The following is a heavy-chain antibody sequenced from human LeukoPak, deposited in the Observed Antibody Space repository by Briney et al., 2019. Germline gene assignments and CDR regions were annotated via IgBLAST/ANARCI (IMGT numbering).Heavy chain of an antibody. D-gene: IGHD6-13*01. V-gene: IGHV3-48*03. CDR1: GCTYSRYE. CDR3: ARGSHYYMDV. CDR2: ISSSCSTR. J-gene: IGHJ6*03. Sequence: GSLILYCASSGCTYSRYEMNWVRQAPGKGLEWVSYISSSCSTRYYADSVKGRLTITRDNAKDSLYLQMNSLRAEDTAVYYCARGSHYYMDVWGKGTTVTISS.